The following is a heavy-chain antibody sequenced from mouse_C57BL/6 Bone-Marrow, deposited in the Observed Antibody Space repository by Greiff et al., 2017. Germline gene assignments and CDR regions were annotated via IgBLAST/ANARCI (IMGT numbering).Heavy chain of an antibody. CDR3: VLTTVVVSYWYFDV. CDR1: GFTFTDYY. V-gene: IGHV1-36*01. J-gene: IGHJ1*03. D-gene: IGHD1-1*01. Sequence: EVKLVESGPVLVKPGPSVKISCKASGFTFTDYYMHWVKQSHGKSLEWIGLVYPYNGGTSYNQKFKGKATLTVDTSSSTAYMELNSLTSEDSAVYYCVLTTVVVSYWYFDVWGTGTTVTVSS. CDR2: VYPYNGGT.